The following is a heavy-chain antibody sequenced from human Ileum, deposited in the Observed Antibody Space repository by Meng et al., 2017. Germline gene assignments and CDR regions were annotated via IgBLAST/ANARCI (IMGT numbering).Heavy chain of an antibody. Sequence: QDQLHPSGPGLVKPPQTLSLPCAVSGGSVSSNIAAWNWIRQSPLRGLEWLGRTYYRSKWYSEYAVSVKSRISITPDTSKNQFSLQMNSVTPEDTAVYYCASGSGSLDYWGPGTLVTVSS. CDR3: ASGSGSLDY. CDR2: TYYRSKWYS. V-gene: IGHV6-1*01. CDR1: GGSVSSNIAA. J-gene: IGHJ4*02. D-gene: IGHD3-3*01.